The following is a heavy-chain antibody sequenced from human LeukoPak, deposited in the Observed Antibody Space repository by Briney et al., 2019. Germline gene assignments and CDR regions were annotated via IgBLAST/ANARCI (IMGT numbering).Heavy chain of an antibody. CDR3: AREDYDDSGAWYFDL. J-gene: IGHJ2*01. Sequence: SETLSLTCAVSGGSISRSNWWSWVRQPPGKGLEWIGEIYHSGSTNYNPSLKSRVTISVDKSKNQFSLKLSSVTAADTAVYYCAREDYDDSGAWYFDLWGRGTQVTVSS. V-gene: IGHV4-4*02. CDR2: IYHSGST. D-gene: IGHD3-3*01. CDR1: GGSISRSNW.